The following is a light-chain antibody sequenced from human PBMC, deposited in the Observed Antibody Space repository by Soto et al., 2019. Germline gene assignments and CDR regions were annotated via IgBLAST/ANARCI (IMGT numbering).Light chain of an antibody. CDR2: GDT. J-gene: IGLJ2*01. CDR1: NSNIGAGYD. Sequence: QSVLTQPPSVSGAPGQRVTISCTGSNSNIGAGYDVNWYQHLPGTAPKLLIYGDTIRPSGVPDRFSGSKSATSASLAIAGLQVEDDGDDYCQYYDSSLRGPVVFGGGTKLTVL. CDR3: QYYDSSLRGPVV. V-gene: IGLV1-40*01.